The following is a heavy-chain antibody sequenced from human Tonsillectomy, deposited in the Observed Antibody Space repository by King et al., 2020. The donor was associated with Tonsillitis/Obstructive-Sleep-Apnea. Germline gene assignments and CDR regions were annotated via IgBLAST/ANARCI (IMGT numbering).Heavy chain of an antibody. V-gene: IGHV1-18*04. J-gene: IGHJ3*02. CDR3: ARDVRYYDFWSGYYGEAXDI. CDR2: ISGYNDNT. D-gene: IGHD3-3*01. CDR1: GYTFTSYG. Sequence: QLVQSGAEVKKPGASVKVSCKASGYTFTSYGISWVRQAPGQGLEWMGWISGYNDNTNYAQKLQGRVTMTTEPATSTAYMELTSLRSDDKAVYYCARDVRYYDFWSGYYGEAXDIXGQGTMVTVSS.